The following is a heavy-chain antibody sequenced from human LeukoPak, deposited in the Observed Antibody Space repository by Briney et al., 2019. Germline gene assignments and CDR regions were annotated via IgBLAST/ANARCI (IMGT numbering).Heavy chain of an antibody. CDR1: GYTFTSYG. V-gene: IGHV1-18*01. J-gene: IGHJ4*02. Sequence: ASVKVSCKASGYTFTSYGISWVRQAPGRGLEWMGWISAYNGNTNYAQKLQGRVTMTTDTSTSTAYMELRSLRSDDTAVYYCARDWDGYNPVNFDYWGQGTLVTVSS. CDR3: ARDWDGYNPVNFDY. CDR2: ISAYNGNT. D-gene: IGHD5-24*01.